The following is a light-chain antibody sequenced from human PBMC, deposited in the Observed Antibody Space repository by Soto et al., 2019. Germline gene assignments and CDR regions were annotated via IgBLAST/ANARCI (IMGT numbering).Light chain of an antibody. V-gene: IGKV3-11*01. CDR1: QSVSSY. Sequence: EIVLSQSPATLSLSPGERATLSCRASQSVSSYLAWYQHIPGQAPRLLIYDASKRATGIPARFSGSGSGTDFTLTISILEPEDFAVYYCQQRSNWPPTWTFGQGTKVEVK. J-gene: IGKJ1*01. CDR2: DAS. CDR3: QQRSNWPPTWT.